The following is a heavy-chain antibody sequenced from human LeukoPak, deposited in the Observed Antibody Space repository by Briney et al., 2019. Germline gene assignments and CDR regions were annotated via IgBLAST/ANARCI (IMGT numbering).Heavy chain of an antibody. Sequence: GGSLRLSCAASGFTFSSYEMNWVRQAPGKGLEWVAFIRYDGSNKYHADSVKGRFTISRDNSKNTLYLQLNTLRAEDTAVYYCANGYYYNILTGYYKDRDTSFQYWGQGTLVTVSS. J-gene: IGHJ1*01. CDR1: GFTFSSYE. D-gene: IGHD3-9*01. CDR2: IRYDGSNK. V-gene: IGHV3-30*02. CDR3: ANGYYYNILTGYYKDRDTSFQY.